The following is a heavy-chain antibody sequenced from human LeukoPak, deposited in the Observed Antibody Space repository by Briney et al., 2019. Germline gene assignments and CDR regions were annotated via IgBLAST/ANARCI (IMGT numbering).Heavy chain of an antibody. J-gene: IGHJ4*02. CDR3: ARALYYYGSGSQSLHYFDY. Sequence: SETLSLTCTVSGGSISRYYWSWIRQPPGKGLEWIGYMYYSGGTNYNPSLKSRVTISVDTSKNQFSLKLSSVTAADTAVYYCARALYYYGSGSQSLHYFDYWGQGTLVTVSS. V-gene: IGHV4-59*01. CDR1: GGSISRYY. CDR2: MYYSGGT. D-gene: IGHD3-10*01.